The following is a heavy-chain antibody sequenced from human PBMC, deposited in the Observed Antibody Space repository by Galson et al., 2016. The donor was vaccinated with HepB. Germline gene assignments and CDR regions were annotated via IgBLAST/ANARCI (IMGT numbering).Heavy chain of an antibody. CDR1: GFTFSRYT. D-gene: IGHD1-26*01. J-gene: IGHJ4*02. Sequence: SLRLSCAATGFTFSRYTMNWVRKAPGKGLEWVSYISRSCSTIYYEDSVKGRLTISRDNAKNSLYLQANSLRDEDTAVYYCARTLFSSGSYWYFDYWGQGTLVTVSS. V-gene: IGHV3-48*02. CDR2: ISRSCSTI. CDR3: ARTLFSSGSYWYFDY.